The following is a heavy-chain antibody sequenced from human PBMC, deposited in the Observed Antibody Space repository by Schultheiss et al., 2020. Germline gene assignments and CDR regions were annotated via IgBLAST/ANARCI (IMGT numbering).Heavy chain of an antibody. CDR2: IYYSGST. V-gene: IGHV4-39*07. CDR1: GDSVTSGTYY. Sequence: SETLSLTCTVSGDSVTSGTYYWSWIRQPPGKGLEWIGSIYYSGSTYYNPSLKSRVTISVDTSKNQFSLKLKSVTAADTAVYFCARGELRGHYGMDVWGQGTTVTVSS. CDR3: ARGELRGHYGMDV. J-gene: IGHJ6*02. D-gene: IGHD1-7*01.